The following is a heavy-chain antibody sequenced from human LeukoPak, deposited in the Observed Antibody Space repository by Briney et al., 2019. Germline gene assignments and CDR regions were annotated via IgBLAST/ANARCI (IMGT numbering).Heavy chain of an antibody. J-gene: IGHJ4*02. V-gene: IGHV3-21*01. Sequence: GGSLRLSCAASGFTFSSYSMNWVRQAPGKGLEWVSSISSSSSYIYYADSVKGRFTISRDNAKNSLYLQMNSLRADDTAVYYCARVGSGHSYGPNDYWGQGTLVPVSS. CDR1: GFTFSSYS. D-gene: IGHD5-18*01. CDR3: ARVGSGHSYGPNDY. CDR2: ISSSSSYI.